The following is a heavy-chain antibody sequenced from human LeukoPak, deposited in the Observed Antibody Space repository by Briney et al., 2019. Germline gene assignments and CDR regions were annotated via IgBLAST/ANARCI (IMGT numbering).Heavy chain of an antibody. CDR3: ARTPHYFGAFDI. D-gene: IGHD3-10*01. Sequence: PGESLKISCKGSGYTFTSYWIAWVRHMPGTGLEWMGFFHPADSDTRYSPSFQGQVTISADKSISTVFLQWSSLKSSDTAMYFCARTPHYFGAFDIWGQGTKVTVSS. V-gene: IGHV5-51*01. J-gene: IGHJ3*02. CDR1: GYTFTSYW. CDR2: FHPADSDT.